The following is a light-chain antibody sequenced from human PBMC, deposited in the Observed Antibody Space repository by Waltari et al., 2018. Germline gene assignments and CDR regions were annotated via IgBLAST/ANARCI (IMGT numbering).Light chain of an antibody. Sequence: QLVLIQSPSASASLGATVKLICTLSSGHSNHVIAWLQQQSEKGPRYLMKVNSDGSHSKGDEIPDRFSVSSSGAERYLTISSLQSEDEADYYCQTGGHGTWVFGGGTKLTVL. CDR1: SGHSNHV. CDR3: QTGGHGTWV. J-gene: IGLJ3*02. CDR2: VNSDGSH. V-gene: IGLV4-69*01.